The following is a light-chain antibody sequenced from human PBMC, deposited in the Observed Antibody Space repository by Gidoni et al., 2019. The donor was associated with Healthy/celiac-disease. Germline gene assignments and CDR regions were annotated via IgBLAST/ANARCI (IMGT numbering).Light chain of an antibody. J-gene: IGKJ4*01. CDR2: GAS. CDR1: QSVSSSY. Sequence: IVLTQSPGTLSLSPGERATLSCRASQSVSSSYLAWYQQKPGQAPRLLIYGASSRATGIPDRFSGSGAGTDFTLTISRLEPEDFAGYYCQKYGSSPGVTFGGGTKVEIK. V-gene: IGKV3-20*01. CDR3: QKYGSSPGVT.